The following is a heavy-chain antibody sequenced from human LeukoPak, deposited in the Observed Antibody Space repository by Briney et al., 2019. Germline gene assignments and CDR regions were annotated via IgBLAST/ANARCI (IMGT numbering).Heavy chain of an antibody. V-gene: IGHV4-39*07. CDR1: GGSISSSSYY. Sequence: SETLSLTCTVSGGSISSSSYYWGWIRQPPGKGLEWIGSIYYSGSTYYNPSLKSRVTISVDTSKNQFSLKLSSVTAADTAVYYCARDLWFGGGEAFDIWGQGTMVTVSS. D-gene: IGHD3-10*01. CDR2: IYYSGST. J-gene: IGHJ3*02. CDR3: ARDLWFGGGEAFDI.